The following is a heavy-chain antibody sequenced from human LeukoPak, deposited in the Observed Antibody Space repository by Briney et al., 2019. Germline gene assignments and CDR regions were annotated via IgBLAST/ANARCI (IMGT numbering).Heavy chain of an antibody. CDR1: GYSISSGYY. CDR3: AREEDGYNYYFDY. CDR2: IYHSGST. Sequence: SETLSLTCTVSGYSISSGYYWGWIRQPPGKGLEWIGSIYHSGSTYYNPSLKSRVTISVDTSKNQFSLKLSSVTAADTAVYYCAREEDGYNYYFDYWGQGTLDTVSS. J-gene: IGHJ4*02. D-gene: IGHD5-24*01. V-gene: IGHV4-38-2*02.